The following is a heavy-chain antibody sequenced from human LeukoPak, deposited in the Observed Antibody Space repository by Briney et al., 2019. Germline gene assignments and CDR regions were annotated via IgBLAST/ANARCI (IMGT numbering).Heavy chain of an antibody. CDR3: AKGGYDYVEVAYFDY. J-gene: IGHJ4*02. Sequence: GGSLRLSCAASGFTFSNYAMNWVRQAPGKGVEWVSIIIVIRASTFYADSVQPRFTISKDTSKNTLYLHMRSLRADDTAVYYCAKGGYDYVEVAYFDYWGQGTLVTVSS. CDR2: IIVIRAST. V-gene: IGHV3-23*01. CDR1: GFTFSNYA. D-gene: IGHD5-12*01.